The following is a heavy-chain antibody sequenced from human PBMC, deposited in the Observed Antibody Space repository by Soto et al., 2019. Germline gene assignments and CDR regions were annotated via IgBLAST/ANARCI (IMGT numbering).Heavy chain of an antibody. J-gene: IGHJ1*01. CDR1: GFTFSSYA. Sequence: EVQLLESGGGLVQPGGSLRLSCAASGFTFSSYAMSWVRQAPGKGLEWVSAISGSGGSTYYADSVKGRCTISRDNSKNTLYLQMNSLSAEDTAVYYCARTYDSSGYRLKGNFQHWGHGTLVTVSS. CDR3: ARTYDSSGYRLKGNFQH. CDR2: ISGSGGST. D-gene: IGHD3-22*01. V-gene: IGHV3-23*01.